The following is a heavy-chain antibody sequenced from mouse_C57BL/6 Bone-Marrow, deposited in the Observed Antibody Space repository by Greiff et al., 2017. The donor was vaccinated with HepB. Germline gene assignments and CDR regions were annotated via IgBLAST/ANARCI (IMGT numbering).Heavy chain of an antibody. V-gene: IGHV1-78*01. Sequence: VKLQESDAELVKPGASVKISCKVSGYTFTDHTIHWMKQRPEQGLEWIGYIYPRDGSTKYNEKFKGKATLTADKSSSTAYMQLNSLTSEDSAVYFCARAGNYYGSTFAYWGQGTLVTVSA. CDR2: IYPRDGST. CDR1: GYTFTDHT. J-gene: IGHJ3*01. D-gene: IGHD1-1*01. CDR3: ARAGNYYGSTFAY.